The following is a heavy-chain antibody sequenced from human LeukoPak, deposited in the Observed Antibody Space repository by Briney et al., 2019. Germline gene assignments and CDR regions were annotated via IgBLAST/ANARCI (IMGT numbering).Heavy chain of an antibody. CDR1: GFTFSSYS. D-gene: IGHD5-18*01. CDR3: ARDSSGYSYGLTLDAFDI. Sequence: GGSLRLSCAASGFTFSSYSMNWVRQAPGKGLEWVSSISSSSSYIYYADSVRGRFTISRDNAKNSLYLQMNSLRAEDTAVYYCARDSSGYSYGLTLDAFDIWGQGTMVTVSS. V-gene: IGHV3-21*01. J-gene: IGHJ3*02. CDR2: ISSSSSYI.